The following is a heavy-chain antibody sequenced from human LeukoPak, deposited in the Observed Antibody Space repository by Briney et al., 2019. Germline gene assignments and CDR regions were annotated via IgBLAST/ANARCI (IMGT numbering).Heavy chain of an antibody. J-gene: IGHJ4*02. CDR1: GGSFSGYY. D-gene: IGHD3-10*01. V-gene: IGHV4-34*01. CDR2: INHSGST. CDR3: ARPYGSGSYIH. Sequence: SETLSLTCAVYGGSFSGYYWSWIRQPPGKGLEWIGEINHSGSTNYNPSLKSRVTISVDKSKNQFSLKLSSVTAADTAVYYCARPYGSGSYIHWGQGTLVTVSS.